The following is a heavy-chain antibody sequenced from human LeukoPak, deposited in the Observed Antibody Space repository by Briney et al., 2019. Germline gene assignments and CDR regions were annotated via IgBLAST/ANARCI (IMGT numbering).Heavy chain of an antibody. V-gene: IGHV3-23*01. CDR3: AKAYFPQIFGVVKVLWFDP. CDR1: GFTFSSYA. CDR2: ISGSGGST. D-gene: IGHD3-3*01. J-gene: IGHJ5*02. Sequence: PGGSLRLSCAASGFTFSSYAMSWVRQAPGKGLEWVSAISGSGGSTYYADSVKGRFTISRDNSKNTLYLQMNSLRAEDTAVYYCAKAYFPQIFGVVKVLWFDPWGQGTLVTVSS.